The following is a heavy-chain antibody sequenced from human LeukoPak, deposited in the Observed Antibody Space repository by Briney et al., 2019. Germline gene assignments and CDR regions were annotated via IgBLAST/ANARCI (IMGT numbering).Heavy chain of an antibody. CDR2: IYTSGST. D-gene: IGHD3-10*01. CDR3: ARDSPNSVWFDP. CDR1: GGSISSYY. J-gene: IGHJ5*02. Sequence: PSETLSLTCTVSGGSISSYYWSWLRQPAGKGLEWIGRIYTSGSTNYNPSLKSRVTISVDTSKNQLSLRLSSVTAADTAVYYCARDSPNSVWFDPWGQGTLVTVSS. V-gene: IGHV4-4*07.